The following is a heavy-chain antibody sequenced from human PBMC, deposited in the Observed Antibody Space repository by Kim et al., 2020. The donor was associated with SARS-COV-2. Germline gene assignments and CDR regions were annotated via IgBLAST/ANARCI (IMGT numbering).Heavy chain of an antibody. CDR1: GYTFTGYY. CDR2: INPNSGGT. Sequence: ASVKVSCKASGYTFTGYYMHWVRQAPGQGLEWMGWINPNSGGTNYAQKFQGRVTMTRDTSISTAYMELSRLRSDDTAVYYCARAHRVKTIFGVVIPRSNWFDPWGQGTLVTVSS. J-gene: IGHJ5*02. V-gene: IGHV1-2*02. CDR3: ARAHRVKTIFGVVIPRSNWFDP. D-gene: IGHD3-3*01.